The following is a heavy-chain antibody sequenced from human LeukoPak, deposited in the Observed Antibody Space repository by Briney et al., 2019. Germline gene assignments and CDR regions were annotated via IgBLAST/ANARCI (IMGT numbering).Heavy chain of an antibody. J-gene: IGHJ2*01. D-gene: IGHD3-16*01. V-gene: IGHV3-30*18. CDR2: IGRDGRAK. CDR1: GFTFSNAW. CDR3: AKEATWGNWYFDL. Sequence: GGSLRLSCAASGFTFSNAWMSWVRQAPGKGLEWVAVIGRDGRAKYYAASVEGRFTMSRDNSENTLYLEMNSLRDEDTAVYYCAKEATWGNWYFDLWGRGTLVTVSS.